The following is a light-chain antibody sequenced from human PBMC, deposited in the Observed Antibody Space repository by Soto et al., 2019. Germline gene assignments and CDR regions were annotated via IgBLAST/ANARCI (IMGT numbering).Light chain of an antibody. CDR2: AAS. CDR1: QDISNY. V-gene: IGKV1-9*01. Sequence: IQLTQSPSSLSASVGDRITITCRASQDISNYLAWYQQKPGKAPKVGIYAASTLHSGVPSRFSCSGAGSDFSLTIGSLQPEDFAIYYCQQLKSYPLTFGPGTKVEIK. CDR3: QQLKSYPLT. J-gene: IGKJ3*01.